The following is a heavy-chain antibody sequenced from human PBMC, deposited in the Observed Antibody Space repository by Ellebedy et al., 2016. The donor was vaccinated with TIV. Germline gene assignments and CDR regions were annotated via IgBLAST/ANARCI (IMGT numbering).Heavy chain of an antibody. J-gene: IGHJ4*02. CDR3: TRLYGFWSGHPNFDY. CDR2: VSDTGST. D-gene: IGHD3-3*01. Sequence: SETLSLTXTVSGGSISTYYWNWIRQPPGKGLEWIGYVSDTGSTNYNPSLKSRVTISVDTSKNYFSLKLSSVTAADTAVYYCTRLYGFWSGHPNFDYWGQGTLVTVSS. CDR1: GGSISTYY. V-gene: IGHV4-59*01.